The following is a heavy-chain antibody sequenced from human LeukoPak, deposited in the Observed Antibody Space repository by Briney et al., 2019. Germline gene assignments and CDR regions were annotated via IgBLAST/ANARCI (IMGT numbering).Heavy chain of an antibody. Sequence: GGSLRLSCAASGFTFSSYAMTWVRQAPGKGLEWVSAISGSGDSTYYADSVKGLFTISRDNSKNTLYLQMNRLRAEDTAVYYCAKDRLRYCSGGNCYSPVDYWGQGTLVTVSS. CDR2: ISGSGDST. CDR3: AKDRLRYCSGGNCYSPVDY. J-gene: IGHJ4*02. CDR1: GFTFSSYA. D-gene: IGHD2-15*01. V-gene: IGHV3-23*01.